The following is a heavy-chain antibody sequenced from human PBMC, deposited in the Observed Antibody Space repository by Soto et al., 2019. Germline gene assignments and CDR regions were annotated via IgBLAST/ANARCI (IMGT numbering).Heavy chain of an antibody. CDR3: ARHYDFWSGSDNWFDP. J-gene: IGHJ5*02. CDR2: IYYSGST. CDR1: GGSISSSIYY. Sequence: PSETLSLTCTVSGGSISSSIYYWVWIRQPPGKGLEWIGSIYYSGSTYYNPSLKSRVTISVDTSKNQFSLKLSSVTAADTAVYYCARHYDFWSGSDNWFDPWGQGTLVTVSS. D-gene: IGHD3-3*01. V-gene: IGHV4-39*01.